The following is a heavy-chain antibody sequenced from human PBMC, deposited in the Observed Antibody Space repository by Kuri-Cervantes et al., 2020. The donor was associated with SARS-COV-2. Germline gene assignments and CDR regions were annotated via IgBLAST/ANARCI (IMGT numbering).Heavy chain of an antibody. CDR1: GGSISSYY. J-gene: IGHJ6*03. CDR3: ARRGWNGSRGDRYYYMDV. CDR2: IYYSGST. V-gene: IGHV4-59*08. Sequence: SETLSLTCTVSGGSISSYYWSWIRQPPGKGLEWIGYIYYSGSTNYNPSLKSRVTISVDTSKNQFSRKLSSVTAADTAVYYCARRGWNGSRGDRYYYMDVWGKGTTVTVSS. D-gene: IGHD6-13*01.